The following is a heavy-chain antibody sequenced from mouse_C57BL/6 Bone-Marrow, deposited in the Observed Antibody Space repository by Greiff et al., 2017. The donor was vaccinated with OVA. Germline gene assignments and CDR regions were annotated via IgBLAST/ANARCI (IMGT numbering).Heavy chain of an antibody. CDR1: GFTFSSYG. D-gene: IGHD2-4*01. Sequence: EVKLVESGGDLVKPGGSLKISCAASGFTFSSYGMSWVRQTPDKRLEWVATISSGGSYTYYPDSVKGRFTISRDNAKNTLYLQMSSLKSEDTAMYYCASPYDYSWFAYWGQGTLVTVSA. CDR3: ASPYDYSWFAY. J-gene: IGHJ3*01. V-gene: IGHV5-6*01. CDR2: ISSGGSYT.